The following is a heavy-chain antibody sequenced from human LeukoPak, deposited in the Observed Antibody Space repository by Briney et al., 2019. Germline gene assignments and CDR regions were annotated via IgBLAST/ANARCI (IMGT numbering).Heavy chain of an antibody. Sequence: PSETLSLTCTVSGGSISSGDYYWSWIRQPPGKGLEWIGYIYYSGSTYYNPSLKSRVTISVDTSKNQFSLKLSSVTAADTAVYDCARDTGDGYEAGVYGMDVWGQGTTVTVSS. CDR3: ARDTGDGYEAGVYGMDV. D-gene: IGHD5-24*01. CDR2: IYYSGST. CDR1: GGSISSGDYY. V-gene: IGHV4-30-4*01. J-gene: IGHJ6*02.